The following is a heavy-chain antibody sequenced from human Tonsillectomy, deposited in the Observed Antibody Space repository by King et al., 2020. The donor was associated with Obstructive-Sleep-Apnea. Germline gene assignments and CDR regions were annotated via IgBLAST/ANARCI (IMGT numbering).Heavy chain of an antibody. J-gene: IGHJ6*02. CDR3: ARERVCSSTSCCGIDGYHGMDV. D-gene: IGHD2-2*01. Sequence: VQLVQSGAEVKKPGASVKVSCKASGDIFTSYGISWVRQAPGQGLEWMGWIIPYNDNTNNAQKAQGRVTVTTDTSTSTAYMELRTLRFDDTAVYYCARERVCSSTSCCGIDGYHGMDVWGQGTTVTVSS. CDR2: IIPYNDNT. CDR1: GDIFTSYG. V-gene: IGHV1-18*04.